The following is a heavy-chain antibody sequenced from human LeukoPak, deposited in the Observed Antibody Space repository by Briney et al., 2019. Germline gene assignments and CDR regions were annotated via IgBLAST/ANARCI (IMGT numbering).Heavy chain of an antibody. Sequence: GGSLRLSCSASGFTFSSYAMHWVRQAPGKGLEYVSAISSNGGSTYYADSGKGRFTISRDNSKNTLYLQMSSLRAEDTAVYYCVKDSAGGGSGWYYFDYWGQGTLVTVSS. CDR2: ISSNGGST. CDR3: VKDSAGGGSGWYYFDY. J-gene: IGHJ4*02. V-gene: IGHV3-64D*06. D-gene: IGHD6-19*01. CDR1: GFTFSSYA.